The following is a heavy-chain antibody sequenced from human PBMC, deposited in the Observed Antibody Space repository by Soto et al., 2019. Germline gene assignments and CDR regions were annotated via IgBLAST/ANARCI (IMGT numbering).Heavy chain of an antibody. J-gene: IGHJ4*02. Sequence: EVQLLESGGGLVQPGETLRLSCAASGFTFSSYAMNWVRQAPGKGPEWVSFISGAGDSTYYADSVKGRFTTSRDNSRNTPYLQMTSLRAEDTAIYYCAKRAGDGYLDYWGQGTLVTVSS. D-gene: IGHD4-17*01. CDR3: AKRAGDGYLDY. V-gene: IGHV3-23*01. CDR1: GFTFSSYA. CDR2: ISGAGDST.